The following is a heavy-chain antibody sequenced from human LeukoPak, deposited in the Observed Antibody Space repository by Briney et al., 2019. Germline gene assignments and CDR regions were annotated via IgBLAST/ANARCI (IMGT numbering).Heavy chain of an antibody. V-gene: IGHV4-34*01. CDR3: ARGPESGSYFAWFGP. CDR2: INHSGTT. D-gene: IGHD3-10*01. Sequence: SETLSLTCAVYGGSFSGYFWNWIRQPPGKGLEWIGEINHSGTTHHNPSPKSRVTISIDTSKNQISLKLTSVTAADTGVYFCARGPESGSYFAWFGPWGQGTLVTVSS. J-gene: IGHJ5*02. CDR1: GGSFSGYF.